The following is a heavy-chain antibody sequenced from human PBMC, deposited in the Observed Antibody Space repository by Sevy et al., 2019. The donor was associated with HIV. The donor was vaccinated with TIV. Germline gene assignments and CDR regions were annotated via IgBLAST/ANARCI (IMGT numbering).Heavy chain of an antibody. J-gene: IGHJ5*02. Sequence: GGSLRLSCAASGFTFSSYDMHWVRQVTGQGLEWVSGIGIAGDTYYPGSVKGRFTISRENARNSLDLQMNSLRAGDTAVYYLVRRNKLGELGYLFDPWGQGTLVTVSS. CDR1: GFTFSSYD. D-gene: IGHD3-10*01. CDR2: IGIAGDT. V-gene: IGHV3-13*01. CDR3: VRRNKLGELGYLFDP.